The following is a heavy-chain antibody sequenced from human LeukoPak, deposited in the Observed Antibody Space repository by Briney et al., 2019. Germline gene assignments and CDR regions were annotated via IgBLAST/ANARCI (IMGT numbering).Heavy chain of an antibody. V-gene: IGHV4-34*01. CDR2: INHSGST. CDR1: GGSFSGYY. Sequence: SETLSLACAVYGGSFSGYYWSWIRQPPGKGLEWIGEINHSGSTNYNPSLKSRVTISVDTSKNQFSLKLSSVTAADTAVYYCASDRNPDGMDVWGQGTTVTVSS. D-gene: IGHD1-14*01. CDR3: ASDRNPDGMDV. J-gene: IGHJ6*02.